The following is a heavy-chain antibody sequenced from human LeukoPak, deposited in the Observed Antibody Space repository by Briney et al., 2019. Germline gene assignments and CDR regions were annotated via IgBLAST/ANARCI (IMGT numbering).Heavy chain of an antibody. CDR2: IIPIFGTA. J-gene: IGHJ4*02. CDR3: ARDLVGASSPFGY. Sequence: SVKVSCKASGGTFSSYAISWVRQAPGQGLEWMGGIIPIFGTANYAQKFQGRVTITADESTSTAYMELSSLRSEDTAVYYCARDLVGASSPFGYWGQGTLVIVSS. V-gene: IGHV1-69*13. D-gene: IGHD1-26*01. CDR1: GGTFSSYA.